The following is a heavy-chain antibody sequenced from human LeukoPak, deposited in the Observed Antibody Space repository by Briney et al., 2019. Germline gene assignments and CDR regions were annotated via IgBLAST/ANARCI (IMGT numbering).Heavy chain of an antibody. CDR2: INGGHYPT. Sequence: PGGSLRLSCAASGFSFSNFAMTWVRQAPGKGLEWVSSINGGHYPTYKTHSAKGWFTISRDNSKTTLYLEMNSMRADNTAVYSGTRDPNGADVDAFDSWGQGTLVTVSS. CDR1: GFSFSNFA. CDR3: TRDPNGADVDAFDS. V-gene: IGHV3-23*01. J-gene: IGHJ5*01. D-gene: IGHD4-17*01.